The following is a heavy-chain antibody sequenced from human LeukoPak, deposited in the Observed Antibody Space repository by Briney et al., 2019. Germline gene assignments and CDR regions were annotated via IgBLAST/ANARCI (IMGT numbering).Heavy chain of an antibody. Sequence: GGSLRLSCAASRFTFTAFAMSWVRQAPGKGLEWVSAISDSGASTYYAESVRGRFTISRDNSKNTLFLQMNSLRAEDTAVYYCAKGMASYYFDYWGQGTLVTVSS. CDR1: RFTFTAFA. CDR3: AKGMASYYFDY. V-gene: IGHV3-23*01. J-gene: IGHJ4*02. CDR2: ISDSGAST. D-gene: IGHD2-21*01.